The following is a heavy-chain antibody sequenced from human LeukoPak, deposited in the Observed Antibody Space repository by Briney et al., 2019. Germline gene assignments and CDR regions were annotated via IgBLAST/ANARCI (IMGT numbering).Heavy chain of an antibody. V-gene: IGHV4-4*07. Sequence: SETLSLTCTVSGGSISSYYWSWIRQPAGKGLEWIGRIYTSGSTTYNPSLKSRVTMSVDTSKNQFSLKLSSVTAADTAVYYCARVSVAGLNTYYYYYYMDVWGKGTTVTISS. J-gene: IGHJ6*03. CDR1: GGSISSYY. D-gene: IGHD6-19*01. CDR2: IYTSGST. CDR3: ARVSVAGLNTYYYYYYMDV.